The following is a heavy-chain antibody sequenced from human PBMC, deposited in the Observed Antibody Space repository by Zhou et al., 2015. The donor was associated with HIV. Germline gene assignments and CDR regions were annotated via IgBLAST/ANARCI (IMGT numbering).Heavy chain of an antibody. CDR2: IIPIFGTA. CDR3: ARDRYDDFWSGMSYYYYMDV. J-gene: IGHJ6*03. CDR1: GGTFSSYA. V-gene: IGHV1-69*01. D-gene: IGHD3-3*01. Sequence: QVQLVQSGAEVKKPGSSVKVSCKASGGTFSSYAISWVRQAPGQGLEWMGGIIPIFGTANYAQKFQGRVTITADESTSTAYMELSSLRSEDTAVYYCARDRYDDFWSGMSYYYYMDVWGKGTTVTVSS.